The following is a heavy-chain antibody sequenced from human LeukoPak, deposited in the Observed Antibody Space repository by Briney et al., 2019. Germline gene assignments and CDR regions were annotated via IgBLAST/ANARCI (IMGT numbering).Heavy chain of an antibody. CDR2: INHSGST. Sequence: SETLSLTCAVYGGSFSGYYWSWIRQPPGKGLEWIGGINHSGSTNYNPSLKSRVTISVDTSKNQFSLKLSSVTAADTAVYYCARGVVRGVNPYYYYYGMDVWGQGTTVTVS. D-gene: IGHD3-10*01. V-gene: IGHV4-34*01. J-gene: IGHJ6*02. CDR3: ARGVVRGVNPYYYYYGMDV. CDR1: GGSFSGYY.